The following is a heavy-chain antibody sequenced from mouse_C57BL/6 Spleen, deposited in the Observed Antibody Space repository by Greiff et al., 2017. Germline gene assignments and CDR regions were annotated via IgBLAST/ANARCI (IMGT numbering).Heavy chain of an antibody. CDR2: IDPSDSYT. V-gene: IGHV1-59*01. CDR1: GYTFTSYW. J-gene: IGHJ3*01. Sequence: VQLQQPGAELVRPGTSVKLSCKASGYTFTSYWMHWVKQRPGQGLEWIGVIDPSDSYTNYNQKFKGKATLTVDTSSSTAYMQLSSLTSGDSAVYYCARGDSNPLAYWGQGTLVTVSA. D-gene: IGHD2-5*01. CDR3: ARGDSNPLAY.